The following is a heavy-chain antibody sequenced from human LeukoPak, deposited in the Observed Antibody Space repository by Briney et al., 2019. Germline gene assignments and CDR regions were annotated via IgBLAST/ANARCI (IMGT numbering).Heavy chain of an antibody. V-gene: IGHV3-33*06. CDR3: AKASSGWSAPFDY. CDR1: GFTFSSYG. J-gene: IGHJ4*02. Sequence: GGSLRLSCAASGFTFSSYGMHWVRQAPGKGLEWVAVIWYDGSNKYYADSVKGRFTISRDNSKNTLYLQMNSLRAEDTAVYYCAKASSGWSAPFDYWGQGTLVTVSS. CDR2: IWYDGSNK. D-gene: IGHD6-19*01.